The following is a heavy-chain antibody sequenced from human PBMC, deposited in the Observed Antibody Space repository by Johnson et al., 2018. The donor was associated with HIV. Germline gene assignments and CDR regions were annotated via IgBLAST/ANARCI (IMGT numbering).Heavy chain of an antibody. CDR1: GFTFSSYG. Sequence: QVQLVESGGGVVQPGRSLRLSCAASGFTFSSYGMHWVRQAPGKGLEWVAVISYDGSNKYYADSVKGRFTISRDNAKNALYLQMNSLRAEDTALYYCAREDPREFHGYGGDGFDIWGQGTMVTVAS. J-gene: IGHJ3*02. CDR3: AREDPREFHGYGGDGFDI. CDR2: ISYDGSNK. D-gene: IGHD3-16*01. V-gene: IGHV3-30*03.